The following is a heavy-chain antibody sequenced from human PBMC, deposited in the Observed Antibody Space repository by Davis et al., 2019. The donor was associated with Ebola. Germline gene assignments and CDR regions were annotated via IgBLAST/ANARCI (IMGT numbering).Heavy chain of an antibody. CDR2: IYHSGST. CDR3: ARLSYYYDNSAYSRPYNWFDP. CDR1: GGSISSSNW. D-gene: IGHD3-22*01. J-gene: IGHJ5*02. Sequence: MPSETLSLTCAVSGGSISSSNWWSWVRQPPGKGLEWIGEIYHSGSTNYNPSLKSRVTTSVDTSKNQFSLKLTSVTAADTAVYYCARLSYYYDNSAYSRPYNWFDPWGQGTLVTVSS. V-gene: IGHV4-4*02.